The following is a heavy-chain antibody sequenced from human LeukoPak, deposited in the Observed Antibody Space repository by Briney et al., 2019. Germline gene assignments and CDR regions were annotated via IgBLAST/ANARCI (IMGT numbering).Heavy chain of an antibody. D-gene: IGHD3-10*01. J-gene: IGHJ6*02. CDR3: ARGRRPMVYYYYGMDV. CDR1: GGSFSGYY. V-gene: IGHV4-34*01. Sequence: PSETLSLTCAVSGGSFSGYYWSWIRQPPGKGLEWIGEINHSGSTNYNPSLKSRVTISVDTSKNQFSLKPSSVTAADTAVYYCARGRRPMVYYYYGMDVWGQGTTVTVSS. CDR2: INHSGST.